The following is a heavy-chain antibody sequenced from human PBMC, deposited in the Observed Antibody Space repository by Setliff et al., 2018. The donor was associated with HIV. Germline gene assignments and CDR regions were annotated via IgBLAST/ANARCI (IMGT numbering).Heavy chain of an antibody. CDR2: IYHSGST. Sequence: PSETLSLTFAVSGYSISSGYSWGWIRQPPGKGLEWIGSIYHSGSTYYNPSLRSRVTISVDTSKNQFSLKLSSVTAADTAMYYCARLTTVGAFDIWGQGTMVTVSS. CDR3: ARLTTVGAFDI. J-gene: IGHJ3*02. V-gene: IGHV4-38-2*01. D-gene: IGHD1-1*01. CDR1: GYSISSGYS.